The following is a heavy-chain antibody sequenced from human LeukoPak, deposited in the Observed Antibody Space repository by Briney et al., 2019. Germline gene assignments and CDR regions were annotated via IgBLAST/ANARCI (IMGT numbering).Heavy chain of an antibody. CDR1: GASGTSEDF. Sequence: LTRTWGVSGASGTSEDFWGWLRKPPGKGLEWIATIYYSWGMYFNPSLKSRVTISLDASKNQYSLKMTSLTAADTAIYYCARNVTAGFFDYWGQGILVTVSS. J-gene: IGHJ4*02. D-gene: IGHD1-1*01. V-gene: IGHV4-38-2*01. CDR3: ARNVTAGFFDY. CDR2: IYYSWGM.